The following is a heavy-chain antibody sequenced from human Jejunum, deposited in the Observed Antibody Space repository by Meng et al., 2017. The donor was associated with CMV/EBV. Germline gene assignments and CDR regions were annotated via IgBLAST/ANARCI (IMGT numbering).Heavy chain of an antibody. CDR1: GSSFSDYY. CDR2: INPKTGGT. V-gene: IGHV1-2*02. D-gene: IGHD1-14*01. CDR3: SSAPGDY. Sequence: VQRVQSGAEVKTGASVKVSCKASGSSFSDYYMNWVRQAPGQGLGWMGWINPKTGGTDYAQKFQGRVTLTRDTSITTVYMELSNLKSDDSAVYYCSSAPGDYWGQGTLVTVSS. J-gene: IGHJ4*02.